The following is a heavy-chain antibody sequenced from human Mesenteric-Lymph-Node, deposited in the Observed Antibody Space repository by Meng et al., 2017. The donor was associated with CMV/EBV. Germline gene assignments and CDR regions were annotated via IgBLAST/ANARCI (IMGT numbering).Heavy chain of an antibody. Sequence: QVPLQQWVAGLLKPSETLSLTGAVYGGSFSGYYWSWIRQPPGKELEWIGEINHSGSTNYNPSLKSRVTISVDTSKNQFSLKLSSVTAADTAVYYCARHQRWLKSEGGFNYWGQGTLVTVSS. D-gene: IGHD4-23*01. CDR1: GGSFSGYY. CDR3: ARHQRWLKSEGGFNY. J-gene: IGHJ4*02. CDR2: INHSGST. V-gene: IGHV4-34*01.